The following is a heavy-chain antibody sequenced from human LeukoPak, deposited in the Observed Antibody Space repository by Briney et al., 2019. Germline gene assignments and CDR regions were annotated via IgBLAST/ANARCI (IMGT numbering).Heavy chain of an antibody. Sequence: SDSGGSTYYADSVKGRFTISRDNSKNTLYLQMNSLRVEDTAIYYCATDRLGYRIDGFDYWGQGTLVTVSS. D-gene: IGHD5-18*01. CDR2: SDSGGST. CDR3: ATDRLGYRIDGFDY. J-gene: IGHJ4*02. V-gene: IGHV3-23*01.